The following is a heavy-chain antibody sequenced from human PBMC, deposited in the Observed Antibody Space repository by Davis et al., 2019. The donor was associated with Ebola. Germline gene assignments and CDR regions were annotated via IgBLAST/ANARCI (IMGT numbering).Heavy chain of an antibody. CDR3: AKTLLYSGSYYGH. J-gene: IGHJ4*02. Sequence: AASVKVSCKASGYTFTSYDINWVRQATGQGLEWMGWMNPNSGNTGYAQKFQGRVTMTRNTSISTAYMELSSLRSEDTALYYCAKTLLYSGSYYGHWGQGTLVIVSS. D-gene: IGHD1-26*01. V-gene: IGHV1-8*01. CDR2: MNPNSGNT. CDR1: GYTFTSYD.